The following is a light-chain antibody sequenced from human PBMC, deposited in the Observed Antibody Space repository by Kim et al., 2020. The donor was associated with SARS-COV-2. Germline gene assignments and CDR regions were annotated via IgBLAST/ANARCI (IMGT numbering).Light chain of an antibody. CDR1: SSDVGAYDY. Sequence: QPALTQPASVSGSPGQSITIACTGTSSDVGAYDYVSWYQQHPGKAPKLMIYDVTKRPPGVSSRFSGSKSGNTASLTISGLQAEDEADYYCSSYTYSSTVFGGGTKVTVL. J-gene: IGLJ2*01. CDR3: SSYTYSSTV. V-gene: IGLV2-14*03. CDR2: DVT.